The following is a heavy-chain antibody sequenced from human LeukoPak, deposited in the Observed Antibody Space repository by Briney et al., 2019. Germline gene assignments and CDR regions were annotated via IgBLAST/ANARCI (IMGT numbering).Heavy chain of an antibody. Sequence: GGSLRLSCVASGFTFSGYPMHWVRQTPGRGLDWVAIISDDGGRKFYADSVEGRFTISRDNSKNTLFLQMNSLRAEDTALYYCVRGVYNNGNMNDYWGQGTLVTVSS. CDR1: GFTFSGYP. D-gene: IGHD5/OR15-5a*01. CDR2: ISDDGGRK. J-gene: IGHJ4*02. V-gene: IGHV3-30*04. CDR3: VRGVYNNGNMNDY.